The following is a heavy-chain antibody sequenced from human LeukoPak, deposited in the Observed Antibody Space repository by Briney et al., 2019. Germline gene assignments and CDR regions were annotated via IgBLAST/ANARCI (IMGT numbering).Heavy chain of an antibody. V-gene: IGHV3-23*01. Sequence: GGSLRLSCIGSGFTFSNYAMSWVRQAPGKGLEWVSAISGSGATTYYADSVKGRSTISRDNSKKTLYLQMNSLRAEDTAVYYCAKVLGEYNWNYFFDYWGQGTLVTVSS. D-gene: IGHD1-1*01. CDR3: AKVLGEYNWNYFFDY. CDR1: GFTFSNYA. CDR2: ISGSGATT. J-gene: IGHJ4*02.